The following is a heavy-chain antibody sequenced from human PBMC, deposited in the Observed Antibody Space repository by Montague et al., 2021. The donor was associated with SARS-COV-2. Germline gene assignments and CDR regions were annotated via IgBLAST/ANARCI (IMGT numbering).Heavy chain of an antibody. CDR3: ARRGYYDSAGYHWHLDL. V-gene: IGHV4-4*09. D-gene: IGHD3-22*01. CDR1: GGSINDHY. CDR2: ISSNGKT. Sequence: ETLSLTCTVSGGSINDHYRRWIRQSPGKGLEWIGYISSNGKTNYNPSLKSRVTLSADASRNEFSLKLDSVTAADTAVYFCARRGYYDSAGYHWHLDLWGRGMLVTVSS. J-gene: IGHJ2*01.